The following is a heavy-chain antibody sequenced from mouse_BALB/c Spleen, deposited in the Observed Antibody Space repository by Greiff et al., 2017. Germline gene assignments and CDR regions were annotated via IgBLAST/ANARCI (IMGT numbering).Heavy chain of an antibody. D-gene: IGHD1-1*01. CDR3: ARRGSGSSYAYFDV. CDR1: GDSITSGY. Sequence: VQLQQSGPSLVKPSQTLSLTCSVTGDSITSGYWNWIRKFPGNKLEYMGYISYSGSTYYNPSLKSRISITRDTSKNQYYLQLNSVTTEDTATYYCARRGSGSSYAYFDVWGAGTTVTVSS. V-gene: IGHV3-8*02. J-gene: IGHJ1*01. CDR2: ISYSGST.